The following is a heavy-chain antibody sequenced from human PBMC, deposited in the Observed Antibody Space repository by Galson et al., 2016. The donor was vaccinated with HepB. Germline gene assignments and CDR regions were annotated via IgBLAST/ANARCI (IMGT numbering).Heavy chain of an antibody. J-gene: IGHJ6*02. D-gene: IGHD3-10*01. Sequence: SVKVSCKASGDTFTSYYLHWVRQAPGQGLEWMGILNPSGDSTTYAQKFQGRLTLTRDTSTGTVYLELSSLKSEDTAVYYCVFRVGGKLAYYYYGMDVWGQGTTVTVSS. CDR3: VFRVGGKLAYYYYGMDV. V-gene: IGHV1-46*01. CDR1: GDTFTSYY. CDR2: LNPSGDST.